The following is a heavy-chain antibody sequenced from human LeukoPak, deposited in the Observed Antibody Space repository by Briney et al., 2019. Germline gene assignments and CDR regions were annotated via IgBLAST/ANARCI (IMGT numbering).Heavy chain of an antibody. CDR2: INPSGGST. Sequence: GASVKVSCKASGYTFTSYGISWVRQAPGQGLERMGIINPSGGSTSYAQKFQGRVTMTRDTSTSTVYMELSSLRSEDTAVYYCARVKTGVYAEFDYWGQGTLVTVSS. CDR3: ARVKTGVYAEFDY. V-gene: IGHV1-46*01. D-gene: IGHD6-13*01. CDR1: GYTFTSYG. J-gene: IGHJ4*02.